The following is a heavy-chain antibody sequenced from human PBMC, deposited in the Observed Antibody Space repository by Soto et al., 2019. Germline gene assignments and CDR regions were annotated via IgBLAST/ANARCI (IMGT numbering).Heavy chain of an antibody. D-gene: IGHD3-16*02. J-gene: IGHJ4*02. CDR1: GGSISSYY. CDR3: ARSFVVLGELASFFDS. CDR2: IYYSGST. Sequence: PSETLSLTCTLSGGSISSYYWSWIRQPPGKGLEWIGYIYYSGSTNYNPSLKSRVTISVDTSKNQFSLKLSSVTAADTAVYYCARSFVVLGELASFFDSGGQGALLPFSS. V-gene: IGHV4-59*08.